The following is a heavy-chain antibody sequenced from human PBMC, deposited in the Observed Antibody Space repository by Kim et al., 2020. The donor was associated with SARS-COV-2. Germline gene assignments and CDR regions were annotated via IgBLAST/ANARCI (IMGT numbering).Heavy chain of an antibody. V-gene: IGHV4-39*01. CDR3: ARPLIYCSSTSCYGYFDY. D-gene: IGHD2-2*01. J-gene: IGHJ4*02. Sequence: KSRVTLSVDTSKNQFSLKLSSVTAADTAVYYCARPLIYCSSTSCYGYFDYWGQGTLATVSS.